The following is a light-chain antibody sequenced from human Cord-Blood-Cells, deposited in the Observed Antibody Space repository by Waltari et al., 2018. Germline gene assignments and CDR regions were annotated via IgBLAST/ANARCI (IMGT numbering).Light chain of an antibody. V-gene: IGLV2-14*01. CDR3: SSYTSSSTLV. CDR1: SRDVGGDNY. J-gene: IGLJ1*01. Sequence: QSALPQPASVSGSPGQSIPISCTGTSRDVGGDNYVSWYQQHPGKAPKLMIYEVSNRPSGVSNRFSGSKSGNTASLTISGLQAEDEADYYCSSYTSSSTLVFGTGTKVTVL. CDR2: EVS.